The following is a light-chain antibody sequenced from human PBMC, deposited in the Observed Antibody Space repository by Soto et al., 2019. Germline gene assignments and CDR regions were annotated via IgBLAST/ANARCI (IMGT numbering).Light chain of an antibody. V-gene: IGLV3-21*02. J-gene: IGLJ2*01. CDR3: QGWVGPSERI. Sequence: SYVLTQPPSVSVAPGQTATITCGGDNIGSKIVHWYQHNPGQAPVLVVHDEDDRPSGIPERLSGSNSGQTATLTFSGVEAGDEADSYCQGWVGPSERILGGGTTLTVL. CDR1: NIGSKI. CDR2: DED.